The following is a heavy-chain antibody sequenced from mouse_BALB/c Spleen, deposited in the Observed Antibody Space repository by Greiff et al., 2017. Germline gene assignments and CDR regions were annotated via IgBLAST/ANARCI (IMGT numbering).Heavy chain of an antibody. Sequence: QVQLQQSGPSLVQPSQSLSITCTVSGFSLTSYGVHWVRQSPGKGLEWLGVIWRGGSTDYNAAFMSRLSITKDNSKSQVFFKMNSLQADDTAIYYCAKTLSYYGSSYGYFDVGGAGTTGTVSS. CDR2: IWRGGST. V-gene: IGHV2-5-1*01. D-gene: IGHD1-1*01. CDR3: AKTLSYYGSSYGYFDV. J-gene: IGHJ1*01. CDR1: GFSLTSYG.